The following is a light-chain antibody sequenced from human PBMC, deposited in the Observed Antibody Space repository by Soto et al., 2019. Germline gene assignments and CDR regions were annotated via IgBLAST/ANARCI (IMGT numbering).Light chain of an antibody. J-gene: IGKJ1*01. CDR3: QHYNSYSEA. CDR2: KAS. V-gene: IGKV1-5*03. CDR1: QGVSSY. Sequence: TQSPPSLSASVGDRETIPCRASQGVSSYLAWYQQKPGKAPNLLIYKASTLKSGVPSRFSGSGSGTEFTLTISSLQPDDFATYYCQHYNSYSEAFGQGTKVDIK.